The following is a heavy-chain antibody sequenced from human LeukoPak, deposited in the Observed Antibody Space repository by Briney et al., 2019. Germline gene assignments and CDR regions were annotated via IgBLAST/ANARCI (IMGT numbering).Heavy chain of an antibody. CDR2: ISGSGGST. Sequence: GGSLRLSCAASGFTFSSYAMSWVRQAPGKGLGWVSAISGSGGSTYYADSVKGRFTISRDNSKNTLYLQMNSLRAEDTAAYYCAKAKTLGYSSGWYGFWFDPWGQGTLVTVSS. D-gene: IGHD6-19*01. CDR1: GFTFSSYA. V-gene: IGHV3-23*01. CDR3: AKAKTLGYSSGWYGFWFDP. J-gene: IGHJ5*02.